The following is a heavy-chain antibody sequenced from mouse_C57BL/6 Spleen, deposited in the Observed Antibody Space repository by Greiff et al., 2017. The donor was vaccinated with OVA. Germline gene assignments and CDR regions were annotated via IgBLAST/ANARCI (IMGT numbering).Heavy chain of an antibody. D-gene: IGHD2-4*01. CDR1: GFPFSSYA. CDR3: ARGGEDYDPYYAMDY. J-gene: IGHJ4*01. V-gene: IGHV5-4*01. CDR2: ISDGGSYT. Sequence: EVQGVESGGGLLKPGGSLKLSCPASGFPFSSYALSWFRQTPEKRLAWVATISDGGSYTYYPDNVKGRFTISRDNAKNNLDLQMSHLKSEDTAMYYCARGGEDYDPYYAMDYWGQGTSVTVSS.